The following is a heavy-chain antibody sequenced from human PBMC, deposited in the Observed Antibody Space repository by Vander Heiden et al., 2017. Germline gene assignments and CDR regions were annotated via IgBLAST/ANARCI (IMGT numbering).Heavy chain of an antibody. CDR1: GFTFSSYG. J-gene: IGHJ4*02. Sequence: EVQLVESGGGLVQPGGSLRHSCAASGFTFSSYGMRGVRQAPGKGLEWVANIKKDGSEKYYVDYVKGRFTISRDNAKNSLYLQMNSLRAEDTAVYYCARDFFDILTGYYFGVGGFDYWGQGTLVTVSS. D-gene: IGHD3-9*01. CDR2: IKKDGSEK. V-gene: IGHV3-7*01. CDR3: ARDFFDILTGYYFGVGGFDY.